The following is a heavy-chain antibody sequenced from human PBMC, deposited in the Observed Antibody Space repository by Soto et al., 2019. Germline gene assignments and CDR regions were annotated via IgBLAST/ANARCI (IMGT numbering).Heavy chain of an antibody. CDR1: GGSISSGVFY. V-gene: IGHV4-31*03. CDR3: ARDLATQGVPYVFDP. Sequence: SETLSLTCTVSGGSISSGVFYWCWIRQHPGKGLEWIGYIYYSGNTHFNPSLKSRVIMSVDTSKNQFSLKLSSVTAADTAVYYCARDLATQGVPYVFDPWGQGTPVTVS. CDR2: IYYSGNT. D-gene: IGHD2-2*01. J-gene: IGHJ5*02.